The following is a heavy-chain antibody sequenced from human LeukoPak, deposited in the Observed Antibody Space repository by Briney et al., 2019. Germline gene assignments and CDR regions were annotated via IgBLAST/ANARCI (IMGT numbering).Heavy chain of an antibody. CDR1: GFTFSSYA. V-gene: IGHV3-23*01. CDR2: ISGSGGST. J-gene: IGHJ4*02. D-gene: IGHD3-22*01. CDR3: AKAPRYYYDSSGYAHNDY. Sequence: GGSLRLSCAASGFTFSSYAMSWDRQAPGKGLEWVSAISGSGGSTYYANSVKGRFTISRDNSKNTLYLQMNSLRAEDTAVYYCAKAPRYYYDSSGYAHNDYWGQGTLVTVSS.